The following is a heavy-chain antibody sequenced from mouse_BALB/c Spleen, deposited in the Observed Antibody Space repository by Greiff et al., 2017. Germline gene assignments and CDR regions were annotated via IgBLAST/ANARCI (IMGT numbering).Heavy chain of an antibody. CDR1: GFTFSSYG. CDR3: ARDRGGSEDY. CDR2: INSNGGST. Sequence: EVKLVESGGGLVQPGGSLKLSCAASGFTFSSYGMSWVRQTPDKRLELVATINSNGGSTYYPDSVKGRFTISRDNAKNTLYLQMSSLKSEDTAMYYCARDRGGSEDYWGQGTTLTVSS. J-gene: IGHJ2*01. V-gene: IGHV5-6-3*01. D-gene: IGHD1-1*01.